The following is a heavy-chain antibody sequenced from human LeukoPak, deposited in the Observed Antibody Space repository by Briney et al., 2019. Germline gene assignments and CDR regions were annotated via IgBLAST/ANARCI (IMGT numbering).Heavy chain of an antibody. Sequence: GASVKVSCKPSGYTFNTYGIIWVRQAPGQRPEWMGWINTDNGSTKYAQKFQGRVTMTTDTSTSTAYMELSSLRSDDTAVYYCARKGCTGDCYRFDPWGQGTLVTVSS. V-gene: IGHV1-18*01. J-gene: IGHJ5*02. D-gene: IGHD2-21*02. CDR2: INTDNGST. CDR3: ARKGCTGDCYRFDP. CDR1: GYTFNTYG.